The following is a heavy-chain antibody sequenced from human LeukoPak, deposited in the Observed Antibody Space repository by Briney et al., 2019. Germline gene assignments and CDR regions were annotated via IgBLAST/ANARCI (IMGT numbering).Heavy chain of an antibody. CDR1: EYSFTSYW. D-gene: IGHD5-18*01. V-gene: IGHV5-51*01. Sequence: GESLKISCKGSEYSFTSYWIGWVRQMPGKGLEWMGIIYPGDSDTRYSPSFQGQVTISADKSISTAYLQWSSLKASDTAIYYCARYIPVTAMVTVYYYYMDVWGKGTTVTVSS. CDR2: IYPGDSDT. CDR3: ARYIPVTAMVTVYYYYMDV. J-gene: IGHJ6*03.